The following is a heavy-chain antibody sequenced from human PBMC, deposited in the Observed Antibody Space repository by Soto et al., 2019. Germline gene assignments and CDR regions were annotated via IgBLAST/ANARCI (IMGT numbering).Heavy chain of an antibody. CDR3: GRGGSYGSGSYYRYYYYYGMDV. D-gene: IGHD3-10*01. CDR2: INHSGST. J-gene: IGHJ6*02. CDR1: GGSFSGYY. Sequence: PSETLSLTCAVYGGSFSGYYWSWIRQPPGKGLEWIGEINHSGSTNYNPSLKSRVTISVDTSKNQFSLKLSSVTAADTAVYYCGRGGSYGSGSYYRYYYYYGMDVWGQGTTVTVSS. V-gene: IGHV4-34*01.